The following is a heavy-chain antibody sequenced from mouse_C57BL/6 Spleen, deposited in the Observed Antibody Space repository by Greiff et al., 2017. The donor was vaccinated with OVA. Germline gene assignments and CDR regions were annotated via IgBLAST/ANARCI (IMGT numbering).Heavy chain of an antibody. CDR2: IYPRSGNT. V-gene: IGHV1-81*01. CDR1: GYTFTSSG. D-gene: IGHD1-1*01. J-gene: IGHJ3*01. CDR3: ARGEDYGSWAY. Sequence: QVQLQQSGAELARPGASVKLSCKASGYTFTSSGISWVKQRTGQGLEWIGEIYPRSGNTYYNEKFKGKATLTADKSSSTAYMELRSLTSEDSAVYFCARGEDYGSWAYWGQGTLVTVSA.